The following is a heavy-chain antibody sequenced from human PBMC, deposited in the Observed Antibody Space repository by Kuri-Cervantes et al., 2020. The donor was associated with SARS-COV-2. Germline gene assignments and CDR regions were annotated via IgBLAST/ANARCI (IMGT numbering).Heavy chain of an antibody. CDR2: MNPNSGNT. V-gene: IGHV1-8*01. D-gene: IGHD3-10*01. Sequence: ASVKVSCKASGYAFTSYDINWVRQATGQGLEWMGWMNPNSGNTGYAQKFQGRVTMTRNTSISTAYMELSSLRSEDTAVYYCARVLLWFGESRYYYGMDVWAQGTTATVSS. J-gene: IGHJ6*02. CDR1: GYAFTSYD. CDR3: ARVLLWFGESRYYYGMDV.